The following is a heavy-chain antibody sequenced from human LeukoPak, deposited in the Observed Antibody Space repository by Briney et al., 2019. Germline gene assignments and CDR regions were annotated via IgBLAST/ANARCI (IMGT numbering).Heavy chain of an antibody. J-gene: IGHJ4*02. Sequence: GGSLRLSCAASGFTVSSNYMSWVRQAPGKGLEWVSAISGSGGSTYYADSVKGRFTISRDNSKNTLYLQMNSLRAEDTAVYYCWGVVVVAAAVYWGQGTLVTVSS. D-gene: IGHD2-15*01. V-gene: IGHV3-23*01. CDR3: WGVVVVAAAVY. CDR1: GFTVSSNY. CDR2: ISGSGGST.